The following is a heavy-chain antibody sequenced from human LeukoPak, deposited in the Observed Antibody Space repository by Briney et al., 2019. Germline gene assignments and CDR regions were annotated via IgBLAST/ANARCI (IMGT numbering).Heavy chain of an antibody. J-gene: IGHJ4*02. CDR1: GFTFTSYA. V-gene: IGHV3-23*01. D-gene: IGHD1-26*01. Sequence: GGSLILSCAASGFTFTSYAMNWVRQAPGKGLEWVSGISGSGGSTYYADSVKGRFSISRDNFKNTLYLQLNSLRVEDTAVYYCAKAHGGSYHSGIDWGQGTLVIVSS. CDR2: ISGSGGST. CDR3: AKAHGGSYHSGID.